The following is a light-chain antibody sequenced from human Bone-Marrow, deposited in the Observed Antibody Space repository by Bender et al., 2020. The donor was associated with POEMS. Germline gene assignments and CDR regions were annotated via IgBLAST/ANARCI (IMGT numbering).Light chain of an antibody. CDR2: EVS. CDR3: SSYTSSSTLVV. V-gene: IGLV2-14*02. CDR1: NSDIGSYDV. J-gene: IGLJ1*01. Sequence: QSALTQPPSASGSPGQSVTISCSGTNSDIGSYDVVSWYQQHPGKAPKLMIYEVSNRPSGVSNRFSGSKSGNTASLTISGLQAEDEADYYCSSYTSSSTLVVFGTGTKVTVL.